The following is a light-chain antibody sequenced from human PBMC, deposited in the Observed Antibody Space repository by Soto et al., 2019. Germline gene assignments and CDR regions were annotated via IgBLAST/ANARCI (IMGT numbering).Light chain of an antibody. CDR2: GAV. Sequence: EIAMTQSPVTLSVSPGERATLSCRASQSVGGDLAWYQQIPGQAPRLLIYGAVTRATGVAARFSGGGSVTEFPRTAVSLQSEDLAIYYCQQYYAWPRTLGQGTKLEI. J-gene: IGKJ2*01. CDR3: QQYYAWPRT. CDR1: QSVGGD. V-gene: IGKV3-15*01.